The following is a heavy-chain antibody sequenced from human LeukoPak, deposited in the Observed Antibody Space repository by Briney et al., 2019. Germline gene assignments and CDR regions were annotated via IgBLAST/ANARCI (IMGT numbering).Heavy chain of an antibody. CDR2: ISGSGGIT. D-gene: IGHD2-15*01. CDR3: AARPGEVAVPFDY. J-gene: IGHJ4*02. V-gene: IGHV3-23*01. Sequence: GGSLRLSCAASGFTFSTFAMTWVRQAPGKGLEWVSLISGSGGITYYADSVNGRFTISRDNSKNILYLQMHSLRAEDTAVYYCAARPGEVAVPFDYWGQGTLVTVSS. CDR1: GFTFSTFA.